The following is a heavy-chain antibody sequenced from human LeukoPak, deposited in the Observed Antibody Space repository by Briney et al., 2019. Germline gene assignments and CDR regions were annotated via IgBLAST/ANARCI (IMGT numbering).Heavy chain of an antibody. CDR1: GFTFSSYG. V-gene: IGHV3-30*03. CDR2: ISYDGSNK. Sequence: PGRSLRLSCAASGFTFSSYGMHWVRQAPGKGLEWVAVISYDGSNKYYADSVKGRFTISRDNSKNTLYLQMNSLRAEDTAVYYCARESTECIDYWGQGTLVTVSS. J-gene: IGHJ4*02. D-gene: IGHD2-2*01. CDR3: ARESTECIDY.